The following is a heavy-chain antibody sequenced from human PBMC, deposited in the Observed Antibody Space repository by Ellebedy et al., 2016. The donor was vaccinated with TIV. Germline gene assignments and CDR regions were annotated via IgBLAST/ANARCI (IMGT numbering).Heavy chain of an antibody. CDR3: ARRPYSTTGIDAFDI. Sequence: SQTLSLTCAVAGGSINNNYWGWFRQPPQKGLEWIGHIFYSGSTNYNPSLKGRVSISLDTSKKQFSLKVTSVTAADTAVYYCARRPYSTTGIDAFDIWGQGTVVTVSS. V-gene: IGHV4-59*08. D-gene: IGHD6-13*01. J-gene: IGHJ3*02. CDR1: GGSINNNY. CDR2: IFYSGST.